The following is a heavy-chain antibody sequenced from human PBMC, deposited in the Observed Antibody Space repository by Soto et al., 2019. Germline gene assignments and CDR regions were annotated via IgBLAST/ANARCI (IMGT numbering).Heavy chain of an antibody. CDR1: GGSISSSNW. CDR3: ARGLGTRGIDI. J-gene: IGHJ3*02. Sequence: PSETLSLTCAVSGGSISSSNWWSWVRQPSGKGLEWIGEIHHTGSTNYNPSLKSRVTISVDKSKNQFSLKLRSVTAADTAVYYCARGLGTRGIDIWGQGTMVTVSS. V-gene: IGHV4-4*02. D-gene: IGHD7-27*01. CDR2: IHHTGST.